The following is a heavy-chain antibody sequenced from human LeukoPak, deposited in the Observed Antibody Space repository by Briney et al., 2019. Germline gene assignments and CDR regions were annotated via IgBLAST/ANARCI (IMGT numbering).Heavy chain of an antibody. D-gene: IGHD3-10*01. CDR2: ISTSSSTI. CDR3: ARSPGSDFDY. Sequence: GGSLRLSCAASGFIFSDYYMTWIRQAPGKGLEWVSYISTSSSTIYYADSVKGRFTISRDNAKNSLYLQMNSLRAEDTAVYYCARSPGSDFDYWGQGTLVTVSS. CDR1: GFIFSDYY. V-gene: IGHV3-11*04. J-gene: IGHJ4*02.